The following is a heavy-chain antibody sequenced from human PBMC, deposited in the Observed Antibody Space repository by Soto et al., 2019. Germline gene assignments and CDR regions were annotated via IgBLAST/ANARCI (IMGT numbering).Heavy chain of an antibody. D-gene: IGHD2-2*01. Sequence: GASVNVSCKTSGGTFSSYAISWVRQAPGQGLEWMGWVSGNNGASNPAPKVQGRITMTLDTSTGVSYMALRSLRSDDTAIYYCVRDQKYFRVNGNWFDSWGQGTLVTVSS. CDR2: VSGNNGAS. V-gene: IGHV1-18*01. CDR3: VRDQKYFRVNGNWFDS. CDR1: GGTFSSYA. J-gene: IGHJ5*01.